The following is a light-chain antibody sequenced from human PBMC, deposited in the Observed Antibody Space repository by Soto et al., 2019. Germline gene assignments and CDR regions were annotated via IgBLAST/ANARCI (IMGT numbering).Light chain of an antibody. Sequence: QSALTQPASVSGSPGQSITISCTGTSSDVGGSNHVAWYQQHPGKVPKLIIYEVSHRPSGISNRFSGSKSGSMASLTISGLQAEDEADYYCISYITTTSSYVFGTGTKVTVL. J-gene: IGLJ1*01. CDR1: SSDVGGSNH. CDR2: EVS. V-gene: IGLV2-14*01. CDR3: ISYITTTSSYV.